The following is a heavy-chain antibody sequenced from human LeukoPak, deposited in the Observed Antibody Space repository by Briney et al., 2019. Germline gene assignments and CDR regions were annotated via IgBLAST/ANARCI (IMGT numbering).Heavy chain of an antibody. CDR2: IKQDGSEK. Sequence: GGSLRLSCAASGFTFSSYWMSWVRQAPGKGLEWVANIKQDGSEKYYVDSVKGRFTISRDNAKNSLYLQMNSLRAEDTAVYYCARDRRGYSYGVRWPQDYWGQGTLVTVSS. D-gene: IGHD5-18*01. J-gene: IGHJ4*02. CDR3: ARDRRGYSYGVRWPQDY. V-gene: IGHV3-7*01. CDR1: GFTFSSYW.